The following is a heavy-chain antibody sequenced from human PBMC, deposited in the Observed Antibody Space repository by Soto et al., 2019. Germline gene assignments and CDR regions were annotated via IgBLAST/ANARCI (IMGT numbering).Heavy chain of an antibody. V-gene: IGHV2-5*02. J-gene: IGHJ4*02. CDR3: AHRVGLQGNWNGGYFDF. CDR2: IYWDDDK. Sequence: QITLNESGPTRVKPTQTLTLTCTFSGFSLSTTGVGVGWIRQSPGKALERLALIYWDDDKRYSPSLKSRLTIPKXXSXNPXVLTMTNMDPVDTATYYCAHRVGLQGNWNGGYFDFWGQGALVTVSS. D-gene: IGHD1-1*01. CDR1: GFSLSTTGVG.